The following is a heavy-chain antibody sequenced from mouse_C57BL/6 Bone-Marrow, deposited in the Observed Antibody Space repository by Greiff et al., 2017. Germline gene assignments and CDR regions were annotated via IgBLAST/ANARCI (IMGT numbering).Heavy chain of an antibody. CDR3: ARLGRDWFDY. CDR1: GYTFTNYW. Sequence: VKLMESGAELVRPGTSVKMSCKASGYTFTNYWIGWAKQRPGHGLEWIGDIYPGGGYTNYNEKFKGKATLTADKSSSTAYMQFSSLTSEDSAIYYCARLGRDWFDYWGQGTTLTVSS. J-gene: IGHJ2*01. V-gene: IGHV1-63*01. CDR2: IYPGGGYT. D-gene: IGHD4-1*01.